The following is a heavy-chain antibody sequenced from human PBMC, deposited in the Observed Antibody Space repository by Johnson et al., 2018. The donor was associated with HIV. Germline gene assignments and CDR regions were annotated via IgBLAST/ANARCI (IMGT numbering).Heavy chain of an antibody. Sequence: QVQLVESGGGVVQPGRSLRLSCAASGFTFSSYGMHWVRQAPGKGLEWVAVISYDGSNKYYADSVKGRFTISRDNSKNTLYRQMNSLRAEDTAVYYCARGIGSSWPLDAVDIWGQGTMVTVSS. V-gene: IGHV3-30*03. CDR2: ISYDGSNK. CDR1: GFTFSSYG. D-gene: IGHD6-13*01. CDR3: ARGIGSSWPLDAVDI. J-gene: IGHJ3*02.